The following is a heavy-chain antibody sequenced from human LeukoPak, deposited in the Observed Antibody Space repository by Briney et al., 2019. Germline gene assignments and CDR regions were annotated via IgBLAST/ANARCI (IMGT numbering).Heavy chain of an antibody. Sequence: QSSQTLSLTCTVSGGSISGGDYYWSWIRQPPGKGLEWIGYIYYSGSAYYNPPLNSRLTISVDTSKNQFSLKLSSLTAADTALYYCARGLNTFDYWGQGTLVTVSS. J-gene: IGHJ4*02. CDR2: IYYSGSA. CDR1: GGSISGGDYY. V-gene: IGHV4-30-4*01. CDR3: ARGLNTFDY.